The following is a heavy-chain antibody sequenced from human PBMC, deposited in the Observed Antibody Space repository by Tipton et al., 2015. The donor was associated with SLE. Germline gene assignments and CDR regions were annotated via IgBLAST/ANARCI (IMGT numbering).Heavy chain of an antibody. D-gene: IGHD1-1*01. V-gene: IGHV4-59*11. CDR2: IYYSGST. Sequence: TLSLTCTVSGGSISSHYWSWIRQPPGKGLEWIGYIYYSGSTNYNPSLKSRVTISVDTSKNQFSLKLSSVTAADTAVYYCASTRSYYYYYGMDVWGQGTTVTVSS. CDR1: GGSISSHY. CDR3: ASTRSYYYYYGMDV. J-gene: IGHJ6*02.